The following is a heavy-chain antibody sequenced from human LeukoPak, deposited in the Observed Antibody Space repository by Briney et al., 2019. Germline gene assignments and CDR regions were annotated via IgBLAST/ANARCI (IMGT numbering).Heavy chain of an antibody. J-gene: IGHJ5*02. V-gene: IGHV4-34*01. CDR2: IYDSGST. Sequence: SETLSLTCAVYGGSFSGYYWTWIRQPPGKGLEWIGSIYDSGSTYYNPSLKSRVTISVDTSKNQFSLKLNSVTAADTAVYYCARHYGPWGQGTLVTVSS. D-gene: IGHD3-16*01. CDR1: GGSFSGYY. CDR3: ARHYGP.